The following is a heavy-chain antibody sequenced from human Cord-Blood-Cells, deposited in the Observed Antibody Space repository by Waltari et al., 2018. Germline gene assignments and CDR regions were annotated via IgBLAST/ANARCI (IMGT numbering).Heavy chain of an antibody. J-gene: IGHJ4*02. V-gene: IGHV3-7*01. CDR3: ARDPTEGTTSDY. D-gene: IGHD4-17*01. CDR1: GFTLSSYW. CDR2: IKQDGSEK. Sequence: EVQLVESGGGLVQPGGSLRLSCAASGFTLSSYWLSWVRQAPGKGLEWVANIKQDGSEKYYVDSVKGRFTISRDNAKNSLYLQMNSLRAEDTAVYYCARDPTEGTTSDYWGQGTLVTVSS.